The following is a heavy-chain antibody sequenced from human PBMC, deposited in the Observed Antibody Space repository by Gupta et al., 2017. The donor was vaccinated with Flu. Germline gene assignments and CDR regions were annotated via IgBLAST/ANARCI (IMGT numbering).Heavy chain of an antibody. J-gene: IGHJ6*02. V-gene: IGHV6-1*01. CDR2: AYYRSRWYY. Sequence: QVQLQQSGPGLVKPSQTLSLTCVISGDRVSSNSAAWNWIRQSPSRGLEWLGRAYYRSRWYYEYEESVTNRININPDTPKNQLSLHLNFVTPEDTAVYYCERGDTEYYYYYGLDVWGQGTTVTVAS. CDR3: ERGDTEYYYYYGLDV. CDR1: GDRVSSNSAA. D-gene: IGHD2/OR15-2a*01.